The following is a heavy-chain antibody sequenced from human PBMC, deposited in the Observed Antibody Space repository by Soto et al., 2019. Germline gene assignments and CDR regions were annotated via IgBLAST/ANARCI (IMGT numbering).Heavy chain of an antibody. J-gene: IGHJ6*03. CDR2: INHSGST. CDR1: GGSFSGYY. Sequence: SETLSLTCAVYGGSFSGYYWSWIRQPPGKGLEWIGEINHSGSTNYNPSLKSRVTISVDTSKNQFSLKLSSVTAADTAVYYCAREGAARRELYYYSYYMDGWGKGTTVTVAS. V-gene: IGHV4-34*01. D-gene: IGHD6-6*01. CDR3: AREGAARRELYYYSYYMDG.